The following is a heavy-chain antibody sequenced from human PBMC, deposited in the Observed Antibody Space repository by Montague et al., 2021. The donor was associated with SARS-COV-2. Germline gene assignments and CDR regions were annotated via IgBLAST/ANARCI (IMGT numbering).Heavy chain of an antibody. V-gene: IGHV4-39*07. J-gene: IGHJ4*02. Sequence: STYYNPSLKSRVTRTVDTSKNKFSLKLSSLTPADTAVYYCARGGYSGYWEYWGQGTLVT. CDR3: ARGGYSGYWEY. CDR2: ST. D-gene: IGHD5-12*01.